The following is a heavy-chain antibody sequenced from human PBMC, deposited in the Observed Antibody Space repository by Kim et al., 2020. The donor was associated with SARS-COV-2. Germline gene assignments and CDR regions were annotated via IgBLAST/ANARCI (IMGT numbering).Heavy chain of an antibody. CDR2: IYYSGST. CDR1: GGSISSGGYS. CDR3: ARFPGYSSGWSYYYYGMDV. D-gene: IGHD6-19*01. J-gene: IGHJ6*02. Sequence: SETLSLTCAVSGGSISSGGYSWSWIWQPPGKGLEWIGYIYYSGSTYYNPSLKSRVTISVDRSKNQFSLKLSSVTAADTAVYYCARFPGYSSGWSYYYYGMDVWGQGTTVTVSS. V-gene: IGHV4-30-2*01.